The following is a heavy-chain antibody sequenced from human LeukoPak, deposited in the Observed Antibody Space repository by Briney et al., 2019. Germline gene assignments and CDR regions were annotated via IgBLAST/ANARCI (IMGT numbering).Heavy chain of an antibody. CDR1: GYTLTELS. V-gene: IGHV1-24*01. CDR2: FDPEDGET. D-gene: IGHD3-22*01. CDR3: ATDHYDSSGYYSFDY. Sequence: ASVKVSCKVSGYTLTELSMHWVRQAPGKGLEWMGGFDPEDGETIYAQKFQGRVTMTEDTSTDTAYMELSSLRSEDTAVYYCATDHYDSSGYYSFDYWGQGTLVTVSS. J-gene: IGHJ4*02.